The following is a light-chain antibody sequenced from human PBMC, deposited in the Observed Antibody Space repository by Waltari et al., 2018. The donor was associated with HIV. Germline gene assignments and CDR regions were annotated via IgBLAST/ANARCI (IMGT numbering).Light chain of an antibody. V-gene: IGKV1-39*01. CDR2: TAT. CDR3: QQSYTSPT. J-gene: IGKJ3*01. CDR1: QNINKY. Sequence: DIQMSQSHSSLSASVGDRVTITCRASQNINKYLIWYQQKPGQAPKMLIYTATTLQSGVPSRFRGSGSGTDFTLTIASLRPEDFAVYFCQQSYTSPTFGPGTTVDF.